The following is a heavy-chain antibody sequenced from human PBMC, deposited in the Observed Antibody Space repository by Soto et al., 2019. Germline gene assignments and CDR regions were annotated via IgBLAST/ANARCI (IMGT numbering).Heavy chain of an antibody. CDR2: IFYTGTT. CDR3: GRPGGTSGVASIDY. Sequence: SETLSLTCTVSGGSISNKYWSWIRKPPGKGLEWIGHIFYTGTTSYNPSLKSRVTMSVDTSKNQFSLSMSSVTAADTAAYYCGRPGGTSGVASIDYWGQGIQVTVSS. V-gene: IGHV4-59*01. CDR1: GGSISNKY. D-gene: IGHD5-12*01. J-gene: IGHJ4*02.